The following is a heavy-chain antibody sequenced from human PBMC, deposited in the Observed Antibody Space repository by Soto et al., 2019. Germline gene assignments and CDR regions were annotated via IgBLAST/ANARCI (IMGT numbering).Heavy chain of an antibody. CDR1: GYTVTTYH. V-gene: IGHV3-66*01. D-gene: IGHD6-13*01. Sequence: GGSLRLSCAASGYTVTTYHLSWVRQAPGKGLEWVAVLFSGGDTKYGDSMKGRVTLSRDNSKNTLYLQMNNLRAEDTAVYYCARAYGATWYFFGYWGQGSMVTVSS. J-gene: IGHJ4*02. CDR3: ARAYGATWYFFGY. CDR2: LFSGGDT.